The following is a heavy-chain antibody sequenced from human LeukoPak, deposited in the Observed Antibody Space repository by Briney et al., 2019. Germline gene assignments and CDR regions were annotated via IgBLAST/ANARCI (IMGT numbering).Heavy chain of an antibody. Sequence: GGSQTLSWLASGFTFSRYPMHWVRPAPRHGLEWLSSIRSSSCYIYYGDAVKDRFTISRDNAKNSLSLQMNSLRAEDTAAYYCARECYYDSSGYPYCFDYWGQGTLVTVSS. V-gene: IGHV3-21*01. D-gene: IGHD3-22*01. J-gene: IGHJ4*02. CDR2: IRSSSCYI. CDR3: ARECYYDSSGYPYCFDY. CDR1: GFTFSRYP.